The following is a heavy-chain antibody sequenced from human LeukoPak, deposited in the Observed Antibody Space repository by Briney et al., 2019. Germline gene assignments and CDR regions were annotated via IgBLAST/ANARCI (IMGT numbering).Heavy chain of an antibody. CDR3: ARGGDIAAAGTGWFDP. Sequence: PSETLSLTCTVSGGSISSYYWNWIRQPAGKGLDWIGRIYTSGSTNYNPSLKSRVTISVDTSKNQFSLKLSSVTAADTAVYYCARGGDIAAAGTGWFDPWGQGTLVTVSS. V-gene: IGHV4-4*07. CDR2: IYTSGST. J-gene: IGHJ5*02. CDR1: GGSISSYY. D-gene: IGHD6-13*01.